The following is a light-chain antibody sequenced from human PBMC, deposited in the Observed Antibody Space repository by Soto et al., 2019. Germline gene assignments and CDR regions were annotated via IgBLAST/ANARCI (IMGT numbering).Light chain of an antibody. CDR2: DAS. J-gene: IGKJ4*01. CDR1: QSVSSY. V-gene: IGKV3-11*01. CDR3: QHRSNWLA. Sequence: EIVFTQSPATLSFSPGERATLSCRASQSVSSYLAWYQQKPGQAPRLLIYDASNRATGIPARFSGSGSGTDFTLTITSLEPEDFAVYYCQHRSNWLAFGGGTKVDIK.